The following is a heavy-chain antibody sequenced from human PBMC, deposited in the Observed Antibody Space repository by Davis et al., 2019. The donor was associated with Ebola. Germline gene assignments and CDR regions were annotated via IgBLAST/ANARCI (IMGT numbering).Heavy chain of an antibody. Sequence: PSETLSLTCTVSGGSISSGSYHWSWIRQPPGKGLDWIGYIYSSGSTNYHPSLKSRVTMSVDTSKNQFSLKLSSVTAADTAVYYCARSAWGNFWSGYSGFDYWGQGTLVTVSS. CDR3: ARSAWGNFWSGYSGFDY. J-gene: IGHJ4*02. D-gene: IGHD3-3*01. V-gene: IGHV4-61*01. CDR2: IYSSGST. CDR1: GGSISSGSYH.